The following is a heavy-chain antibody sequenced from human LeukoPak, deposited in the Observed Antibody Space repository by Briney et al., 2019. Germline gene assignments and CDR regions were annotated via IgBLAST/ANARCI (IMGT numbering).Heavy chain of an antibody. CDR1: GYTFTSYG. D-gene: IGHD3-10*01. CDR2: ISGYNGYT. V-gene: IGHV1-18*01. J-gene: IGHJ4*02. Sequence: GASVKVSCKASGYTFTSYGISWVRQAPGQGLEWMGWISGYNGYTKNAQKFHGRVTMTTDTSTSTANMELRSLRSDDTAVYYCARGQSNRLLWVGESLSNINPFDYWGQGTLVTVSS. CDR3: ARGQSNRLLWVGESLSNINPFDY.